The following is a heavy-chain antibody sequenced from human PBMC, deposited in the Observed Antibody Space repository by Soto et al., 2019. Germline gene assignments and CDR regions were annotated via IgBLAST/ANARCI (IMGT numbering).Heavy chain of an antibody. D-gene: IGHD2-2*01. V-gene: IGHV1-18*01. CDR3: ASTRYCSSTTCFHFDY. CDR2: ISAYNGNT. J-gene: IGHJ4*02. Sequence: GASVKVSCKASGYTFTSYGISWVRQAPGQGLEWMGWISAYNGNTNYAQKLQGRVTMTTDTSTSTAYMELRSLRSDDTAVYYCASTRYCSSTTCFHFDYWGQGTLVTVSS. CDR1: GYTFTSYG.